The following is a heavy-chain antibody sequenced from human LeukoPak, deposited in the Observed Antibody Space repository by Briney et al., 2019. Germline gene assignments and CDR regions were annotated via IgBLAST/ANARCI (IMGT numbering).Heavy chain of an antibody. CDR1: GFTFSSYY. V-gene: IGHV3-33*01. CDR2: IRYDGSNA. J-gene: IGHJ4*02. CDR3: ARSRYNLDY. D-gene: IGHD5-24*01. Sequence: GGSLRLSCAASGFTFSSYYMHWVRQAPGKEPEWVAIIRYDGSNANYVDSVKGRFTICSDNSNKTLYLQINSLRDEDTAVYYCARSRYNLDYWGQGTLVTVSS.